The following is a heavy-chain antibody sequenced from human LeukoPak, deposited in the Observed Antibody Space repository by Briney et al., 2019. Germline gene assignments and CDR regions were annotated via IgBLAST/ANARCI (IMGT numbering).Heavy chain of an antibody. CDR2: INVGIGNT. J-gene: IGHJ3*02. CDR3: ARSSPASFRPYSIGWDINAFDI. D-gene: IGHD6-19*01. CDR1: GYTFTSYA. Sequence: GASVKISCKASGYTFTSYAMHWVRQAPGQRLEWMGWINVGIGNTKYSQKFQGRVTITRDTSASTAYMELSSLRSEDTAVYYCARSSPASFRPYSIGWDINAFDIWGQGTMVTVSS. V-gene: IGHV1-3*01.